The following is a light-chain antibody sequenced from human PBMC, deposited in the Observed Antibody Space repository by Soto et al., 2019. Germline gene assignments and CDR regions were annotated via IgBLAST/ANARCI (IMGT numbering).Light chain of an antibody. V-gene: IGKV1-39*01. CDR2: GAS. CDR1: LPITTY. J-gene: IGKJ1*01. Sequence: DIQMTQSTSSLSASVGDRVTITCRASLPITTYLNWFQQKPGKAPKLLIYGASTLQTEVPSRFNGGGSGTDFTLTNSSLQPEDLGTYYCQQNYNSRWTFGQGTEIEI. CDR3: QQNYNSRWT.